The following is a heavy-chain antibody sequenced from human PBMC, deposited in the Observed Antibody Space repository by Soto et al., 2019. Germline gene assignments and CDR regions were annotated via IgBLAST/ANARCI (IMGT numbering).Heavy chain of an antibody. V-gene: IGHV4-59*08. D-gene: IGHD6-19*01. J-gene: IGHJ4*02. CDR1: GGSISSYY. Sequence: QVQLQESGPGLVKPSETLSLTCTVSGGSISSYYWSWIRQPPGKGLEWIGYIYYSGSTNYNPSLKSRVTISVDTSKTQFSLKLSSVTAADTAVYYCARRKGSGWYYFDYWGQGTLVTVSS. CDR3: ARRKGSGWYYFDY. CDR2: IYYSGST.